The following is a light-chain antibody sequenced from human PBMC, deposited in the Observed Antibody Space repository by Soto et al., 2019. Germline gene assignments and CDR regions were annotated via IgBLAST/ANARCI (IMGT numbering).Light chain of an antibody. CDR1: QGISSY. CDR3: QQYYTSPS. Sequence: IRMTQSPSSLSASTGDRVTITCRASQGISSYLAWYQQKPGKAPKLLIYAASTLQSGVPSRFSGSGSGTDFTLTISRLQSEDFATYYCQQYYTSPSFGQGTKVDIK. CDR2: AAS. J-gene: IGKJ1*01. V-gene: IGKV1-8*01.